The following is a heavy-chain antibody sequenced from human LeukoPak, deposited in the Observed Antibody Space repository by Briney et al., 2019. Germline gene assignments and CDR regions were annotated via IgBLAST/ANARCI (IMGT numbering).Heavy chain of an antibody. CDR1: GYTFTSYG. Sequence: ASVKVSCKGSGYTFTSYGISWVRQAPGQGIEWMGWISAYNGNTNYAQKLQGRVTMTTDTSTSTAYMELRSLRSDDTAVYYCAREDLDYYGMDVWGQGTTVTVSS. J-gene: IGHJ6*02. V-gene: IGHV1-18*01. CDR2: ISAYNGNT. CDR3: AREDLDYYGMDV.